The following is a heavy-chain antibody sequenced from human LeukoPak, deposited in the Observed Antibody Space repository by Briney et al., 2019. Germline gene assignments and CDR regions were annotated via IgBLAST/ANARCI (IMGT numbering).Heavy chain of an antibody. J-gene: IGHJ4*02. V-gene: IGHV3-23*01. D-gene: IGHD3-22*01. CDR3: AKEGYYYDSSGYPTPSDY. CDR2: ISGSGGST. CDR1: GFTFSSYA. Sequence: PGGSLRLSCAASGFTFSSYAMSWVRQAPGKGLEWVSAISGSGGSTYYADSVKGRFTISRDNSKNTLYLQMNSLRAEDTAVYYCAKEGYYYDSSGYPTPSDYWGQGTLVTVSS.